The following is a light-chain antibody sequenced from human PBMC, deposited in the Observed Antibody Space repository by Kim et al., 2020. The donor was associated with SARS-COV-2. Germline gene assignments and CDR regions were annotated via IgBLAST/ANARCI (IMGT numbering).Light chain of an antibody. V-gene: IGLV1-40*01. J-gene: IGLJ3*02. CDR3: QSYDVSLSGV. Sequence: QSVLTQPPSVSGAPGQRVTISCTGSSSNIGAGYDVHWYQQLPGPAPKLLIYGNTNRPSGVPDRFSGSKSGTSASLAITGLQAEDEADYHCQSYDVSLSGVFGGGTQLTVL. CDR2: GNT. CDR1: SSNIGAGYD.